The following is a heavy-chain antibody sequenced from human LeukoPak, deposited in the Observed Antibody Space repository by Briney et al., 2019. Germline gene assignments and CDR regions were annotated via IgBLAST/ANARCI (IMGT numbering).Heavy chain of an antibody. CDR1: GFTFSTYA. CDR3: AKDRLSSVATIIEVGD. J-gene: IGHJ4*02. V-gene: IGHV3-23*01. Sequence: GGSLRLSCAASGFTFSTYAMSWVRQAPGKGLEWVSSISGTYDNTYYADSVKGRFTISRDNSKNTLYLQMNSLRAEDTAIYYCAKDRLSSVATIIEVGDWGQGILVTVSS. D-gene: IGHD5-12*01. CDR2: ISGTYDNT.